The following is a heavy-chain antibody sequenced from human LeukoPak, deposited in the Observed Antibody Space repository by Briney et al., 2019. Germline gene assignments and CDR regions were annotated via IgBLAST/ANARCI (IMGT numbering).Heavy chain of an antibody. CDR1: GFTFSSYA. J-gene: IGHJ4*02. D-gene: IGHD1-26*01. CDR3: AREVGDFDY. Sequence: GGSLRLSCAASGFTFSSYAMSWVRQAPGKGLEWVSAISGSGGSTYYADSVKGRFTISRDNSRNTLYLQMSSLRAEDTVVYYCAREVGDFDYWGQGTLATVSS. CDR2: ISGSGGST. V-gene: IGHV3-23*01.